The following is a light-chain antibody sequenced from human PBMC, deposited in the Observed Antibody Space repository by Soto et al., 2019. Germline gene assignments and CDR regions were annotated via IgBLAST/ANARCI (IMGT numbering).Light chain of an antibody. CDR3: NSYTGSSTYV. CDR2: EVS. Sequence: QSVLTQPPSVSGSPGQSVAISCTGTSSDVGSYNRVSWYQQPPGAAPKLMIYEVSNRPSGVPDRFSGSKSGNTASLTSPWLQAEDEADYYCNSYTGSSTYVFGTGTKVTVL. CDR1: SSDVGSYNR. V-gene: IGLV2-18*03. J-gene: IGLJ1*01.